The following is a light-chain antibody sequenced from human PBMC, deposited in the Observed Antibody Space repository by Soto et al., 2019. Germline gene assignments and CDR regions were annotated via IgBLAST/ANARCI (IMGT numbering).Light chain of an antibody. Sequence: EIVMTQSPATLSVSPGERATLSSRASQSVSSNLAWYQQKPGQAPRLLIYGASSRATGIPARFSGSGSGTEFTLTISGLQSEDFAVYYCQQYNNWPPWTFGQGTKVDIK. CDR3: QQYNNWPPWT. CDR2: GAS. CDR1: QSVSSN. V-gene: IGKV3-15*01. J-gene: IGKJ1*01.